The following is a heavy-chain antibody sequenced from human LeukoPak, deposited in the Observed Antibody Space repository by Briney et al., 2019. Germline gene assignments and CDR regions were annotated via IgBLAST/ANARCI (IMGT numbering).Heavy chain of an antibody. D-gene: IGHD1-26*01. CDR3: ARLLVGGSYRHYHVDY. CDR2: ISAYNGNT. CDR1: GYTFTSYG. Sequence: ASVKVSCKASGYTFTSYGISWVRQAPGQGLEWVGWISAYNGNTNYAQKLQGRVTMTTDTSTSTAYMELRSLRSDDTAVYYCARLLVGGSYRHYHVDYWGQGTLVTVSS. J-gene: IGHJ4*02. V-gene: IGHV1-18*01.